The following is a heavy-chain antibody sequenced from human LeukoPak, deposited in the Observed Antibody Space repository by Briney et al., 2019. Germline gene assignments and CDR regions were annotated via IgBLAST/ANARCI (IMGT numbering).Heavy chain of an antibody. Sequence: SETLSLTCAVYGGSFSGYYWSWIRQPPGKGLEWMGEINHSGSTNYNPSLKSRVTISVDTSKNQFSLKLSSVTAADTAVYYCARVKSSPLTYYYDSSGTSFDYWGQGTLVTVSS. J-gene: IGHJ4*02. V-gene: IGHV4-34*01. CDR2: INHSGST. CDR1: GGSFSGYY. CDR3: ARVKSSPLTYYYDSSGTSFDY. D-gene: IGHD3-22*01.